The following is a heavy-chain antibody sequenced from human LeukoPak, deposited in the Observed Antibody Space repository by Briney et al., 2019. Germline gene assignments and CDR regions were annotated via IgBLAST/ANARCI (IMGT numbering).Heavy chain of an antibody. V-gene: IGHV3-21*06. CDR2: ISPDGETT. CDR1: GFTFSSIS. CDR3: TRDLPVPSLVRGIIIYGLIDY. J-gene: IGHJ4*02. Sequence: GGSLRLSCGASGFTFSSISINWVRQAPGKGLEWVSSISPDGETTYHADSVKGRFTTSRDNAKSSLYLQMNSLRAEDTALSYCTRDLPVPSLVRGIIIYGLIDYWGQGTLVTVSS. D-gene: IGHD3-10*01.